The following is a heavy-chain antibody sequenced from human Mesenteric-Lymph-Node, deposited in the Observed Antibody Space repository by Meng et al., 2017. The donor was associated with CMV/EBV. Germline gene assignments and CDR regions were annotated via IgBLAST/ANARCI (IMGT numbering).Heavy chain of an antibody. CDR1: GGSIRSGDYY. CDR2: IYYSGSA. V-gene: IGHV4-30-4*02. Sequence: SETLSLTCTVSGGSIRSGDYYWSWIRQPSGKGLEWIGYIYYSGSAYYNPSLKSRVTISLDTSKNQFSLKLSSVTAADTAVYYCASSAWAVYSSSSDAFDIWGQGTMVTVSS. J-gene: IGHJ3*02. D-gene: IGHD6-6*01. CDR3: ASSAWAVYSSSSDAFDI.